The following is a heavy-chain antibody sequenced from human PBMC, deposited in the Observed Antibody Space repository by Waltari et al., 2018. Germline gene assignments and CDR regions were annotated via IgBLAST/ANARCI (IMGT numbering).Heavy chain of an antibody. CDR1: GGTFSSYT. CDR3: ARDEYYYDSSGYYAIDY. Sequence: QVQLVQSGAEVKKPGSSVKVSCKASGGTFSSYTISWVRQAPGQGLEWMGRIIPSLGIANYAQKFQGRVTITADKSTSTAYMELSSLRSEDTAVYYCARDEYYYDSSGYYAIDYWGQGTLVTVSS. V-gene: IGHV1-69*08. D-gene: IGHD3-22*01. CDR2: IIPSLGIA. J-gene: IGHJ4*02.